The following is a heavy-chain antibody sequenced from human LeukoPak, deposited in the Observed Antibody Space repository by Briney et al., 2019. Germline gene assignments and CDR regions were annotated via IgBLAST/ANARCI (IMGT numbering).Heavy chain of an antibody. V-gene: IGHV4-61*02. CDR1: GGSISSSSYY. D-gene: IGHD1-26*01. CDR3: ARGGGDY. CDR2: IYTSGST. J-gene: IGHJ4*02. Sequence: SETLSLTCTVSGGSISSSSYYWSWIRQPAGKGLEWIGRIYTSGSTNYNPSLKSRVTMSVDTSENQFSLKLSSVTAADTAVYYCARGGGDYWGQGTLVTVSS.